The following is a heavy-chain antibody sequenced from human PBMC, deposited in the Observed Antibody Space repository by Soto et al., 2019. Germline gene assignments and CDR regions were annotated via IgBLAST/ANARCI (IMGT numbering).Heavy chain of an antibody. CDR3: ARWGTRGGLDV. Sequence: QVQLVESGGGVVQPGRSLRVSCVGSGFTFSSYVIHWVRQAPGKGLEWVAVTSYDGRDKYYADSVRGRFTISRDNSRNTVDLQVESVNFEERALSCCARWGTRGGLDVWGQGTLVSVSS. CDR1: GFTFSSYV. J-gene: IGHJ1*01. CDR2: TSYDGRDK. D-gene: IGHD3-16*01. V-gene: IGHV3-30*19.